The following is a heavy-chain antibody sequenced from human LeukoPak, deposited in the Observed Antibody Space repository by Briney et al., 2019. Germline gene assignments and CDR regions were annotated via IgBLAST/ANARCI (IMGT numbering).Heavy chain of an antibody. CDR3: ASPYSSGRYCYYYGMGV. V-gene: IGHV1-18*01. Sequence: ASVKVSCKASGYTFTSYGISWVRQAPGQGLEWMGWISAYNGNTNYAQKLQGRVTMTTDTSTSTAYMELRSLRSDDTAVYYCASPYSSGRYCYYYGMGVWGQGTTVTVSS. CDR2: ISAYNGNT. D-gene: IGHD6-19*01. J-gene: IGHJ6*02. CDR1: GYTFTSYG.